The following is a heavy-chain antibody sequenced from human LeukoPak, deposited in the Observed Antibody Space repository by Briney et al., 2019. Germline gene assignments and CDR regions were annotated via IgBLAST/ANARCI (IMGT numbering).Heavy chain of an antibody. CDR2: ISGSGGST. V-gene: IGHV3-23*01. D-gene: IGHD6-13*01. Sequence: GGSLRLSCAASGSTFSSYAMSWVRQAPGKGLEWVSAISGSGGSTYYADSVKGRFTISRDNSKNTLYLQMNSLRAEDTAVYYCAKDPQWQLVFDYWGQGTLVTVSS. CDR3: AKDPQWQLVFDY. CDR1: GSTFSSYA. J-gene: IGHJ4*02.